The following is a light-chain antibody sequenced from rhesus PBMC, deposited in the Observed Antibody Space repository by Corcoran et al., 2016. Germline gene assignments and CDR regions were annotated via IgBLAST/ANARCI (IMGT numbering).Light chain of an antibody. CDR3: QQSKGYPLT. CDR1: QGISSY. CDR2: AAT. J-gene: IGKJ4*01. V-gene: IGKV1-28*02. Sequence: DIQMTQSPSSLSASVGDTVTITCRASQGISSYVNWFQQKPGKAPKLLIYAATLLQSWVPSRFSGSGSGTDFTLTISSLQPENFATYYCQQSKGYPLTFGGGTKVEIK.